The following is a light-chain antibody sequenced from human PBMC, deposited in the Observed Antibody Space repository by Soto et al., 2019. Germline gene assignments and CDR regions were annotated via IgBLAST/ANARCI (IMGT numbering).Light chain of an antibody. V-gene: IGKV1-39*01. CDR3: QQSYSTPRT. CDR1: QSITTY. CDR2: STS. J-gene: IGKJ5*01. Sequence: DIQMTQSPSSQSASVGDRVTTTCRASQSITTYLNWYQQKPGKAPKLLIYSTSTLQSGVPSRFSGSGSGADFTLTISSLQPEDFATYFCQQSYSTPRTFGQGTRLE.